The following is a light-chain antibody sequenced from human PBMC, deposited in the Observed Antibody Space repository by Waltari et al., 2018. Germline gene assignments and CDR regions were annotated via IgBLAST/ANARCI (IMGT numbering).Light chain of an antibody. J-gene: IGLJ3*02. V-gene: IGLV1-40*01. CDR2: GNS. CDR1: SSHIGAGYD. CDR3: QSYDSSLSGSV. Sequence: QSVLTQPPSVSGAPGPRVTISCTGRSSHIGAGYDVPWYQQLPGTAPKLPIYGNSNRPSGVPDRFSGSKSGTSASLAITGLQAEDEADYYCQSYDSSLSGSVFGGGTKLTVL.